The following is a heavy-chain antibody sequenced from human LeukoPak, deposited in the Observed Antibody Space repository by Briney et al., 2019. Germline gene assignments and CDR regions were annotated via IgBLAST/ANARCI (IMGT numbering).Heavy chain of an antibody. V-gene: IGHV1-2*02. J-gene: IGHJ4*02. CDR1: GYTFAGYF. CDR3: ARDQGYGSGGYSFDY. Sequence: GASVKASCKTSGYTFAGYFVHWVRQAPGQGLEWMGWINPNSGGTNYTQNFQGRVTITRDTSITTAYMELSRLTSDDTALYYCARDQGYGSGGYSFDYWGQGTRVTVSS. D-gene: IGHD3-10*01. CDR2: INPNSGGT.